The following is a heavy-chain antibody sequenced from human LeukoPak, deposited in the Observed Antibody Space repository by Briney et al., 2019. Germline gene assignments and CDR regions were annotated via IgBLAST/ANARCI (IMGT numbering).Heavy chain of an antibody. CDR3: ARFRSSGWTYYYYYYGMDV. J-gene: IGHJ6*04. D-gene: IGHD6-19*01. Sequence: GGSLRLSCAASGFTVSSNYMSWVRQAPGKGLEWVSVIYSGGSTYYTDSVTGRFTISRDNSKTTLYLQMNSLRAEDTAVYYCARFRSSGWTYYYYYYGMDVWGKGTTVTVSS. CDR2: IYSGGST. V-gene: IGHV3-53*01. CDR1: GFTVSSNY.